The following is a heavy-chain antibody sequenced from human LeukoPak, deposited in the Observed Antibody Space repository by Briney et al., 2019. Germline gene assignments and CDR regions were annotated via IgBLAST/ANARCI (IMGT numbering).Heavy chain of an antibody. CDR2: ISAYNGNT. D-gene: IGHD3-22*01. CDR3: ARDLMDYYDSSGYYHDLGY. Sequence: ASVTVSCKASGYTFTSYGISWVRQAPGQVLAWMGWISAYNGNTNYAQKLQGRGTMTTDTSTSTAYVELRSLRSDDTAVYYCARDLMDYYDSSGYYHDLGYWGQGTLVTVSS. J-gene: IGHJ4*02. V-gene: IGHV1-18*01. CDR1: GYTFTSYG.